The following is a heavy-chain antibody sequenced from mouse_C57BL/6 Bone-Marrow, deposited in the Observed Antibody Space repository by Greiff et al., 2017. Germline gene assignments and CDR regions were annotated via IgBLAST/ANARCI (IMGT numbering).Heavy chain of an antibody. D-gene: IGHD1-1*01. J-gene: IGHJ4*01. V-gene: IGHV2-6-1*01. Sequence: VKLVESGPGLVAPSQSLSITCTVSGFSLTSYGVHWVRQPPGKGLEWLVVIWSDGSTTYNSALKSRLSISKDNSKSQVFLKMNSLQTDDTAMYYCARHGHGSSYVGAMDYWGQGTSVTVSS. CDR1: GFSLTSYG. CDR2: IWSDGST. CDR3: ARHGHGSSYVGAMDY.